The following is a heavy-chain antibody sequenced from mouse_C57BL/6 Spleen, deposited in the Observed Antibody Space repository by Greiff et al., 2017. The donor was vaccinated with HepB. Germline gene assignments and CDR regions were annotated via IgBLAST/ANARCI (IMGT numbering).Heavy chain of an antibody. V-gene: IGHV5-9-1*02. J-gene: IGHJ3*01. Sequence: EVKVVESGEGLVKPGGSLKLSCAASGFTFSSYAMSWVRQTPEKRLEWVAYISSGGDYIYYADTVKGRFTNSRDNARNTLYLQMSSLKSEDTAMYYCTRDRSNYEAWFAYWGQGTLVTVSA. D-gene: IGHD2-5*01. CDR3: TRDRSNYEAWFAY. CDR2: ISSGGDYI. CDR1: GFTFSSYA.